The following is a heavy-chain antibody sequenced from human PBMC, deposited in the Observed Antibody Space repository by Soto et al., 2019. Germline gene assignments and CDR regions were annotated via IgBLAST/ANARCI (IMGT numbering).Heavy chain of an antibody. V-gene: IGHV4-30-4*01. CDR3: AGEYESSGYISY. Sequence: QVQLQQSGPGLVKPSQPLSLTCTVSGGSISSSDYYWSWLRQPPGRGLEWIGYIDYRGSTYYDPSLMSRAAITLATPKSQFPLKLSSVEAADTAVYFCAGEYESSGYISYWGQGTLVTVSS. D-gene: IGHD3-22*01. CDR1: GGSISSSDYY. CDR2: IDYRGST. J-gene: IGHJ4*02.